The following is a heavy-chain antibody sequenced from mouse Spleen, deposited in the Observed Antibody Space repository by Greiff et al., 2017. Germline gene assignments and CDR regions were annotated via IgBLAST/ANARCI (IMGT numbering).Heavy chain of an antibody. V-gene: IGHV1-22*01. CDR2: INPNNGGT. J-gene: IGHJ4*01. D-gene: IGHD1-3*01. CDR1: GYTFTDYN. Sequence: VQLKESGPELVKPGASVKMSCKASGYTFTDYNMHWVKQSHGKSLEWIGYINPNNGGTSYNQKFKGKATLTVNKSSSTAYMELRSLTSEDSAVYYCARWGVKGYAMDYWGQGTSVTVSS. CDR3: ARWGVKGYAMDY.